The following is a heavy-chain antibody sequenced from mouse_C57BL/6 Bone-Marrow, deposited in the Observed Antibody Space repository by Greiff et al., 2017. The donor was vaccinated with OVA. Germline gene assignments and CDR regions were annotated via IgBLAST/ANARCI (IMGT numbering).Heavy chain of an antibody. CDR3: ARGRYYGTKYYFDY. CDR2: IYPRSGNT. D-gene: IGHD1-1*01. J-gene: IGHJ2*01. V-gene: IGHV1-81*01. CDR1: GYTFTSYG. Sequence: VKLQQSGAELARPGASVKLSCKASGYTFTSYGISWVKQRTGQGLEWIGEIYPRSGNTYYNEKFKGKATLTADKSSSTAYMELRSLTSEDSAVYFCARGRYYGTKYYFDYWGQGTTLTVSS.